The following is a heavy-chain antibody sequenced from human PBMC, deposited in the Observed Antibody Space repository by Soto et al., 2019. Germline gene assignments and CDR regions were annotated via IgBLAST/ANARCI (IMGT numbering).Heavy chain of an antibody. V-gene: IGHV3-30-3*01. CDR2: ISYDGSNK. Sequence: QVQLVESGGGVVQPGRSLRLSCAASGFTFSSYAMHWVRQAPGKGLEWVAVISYDGSNKYYADSVKGRFTISRDNSKNTLYLQMNSLRAEDTAVYYCARALDDYGDCAFDYWGQGTLVTVSS. J-gene: IGHJ4*02. CDR1: GFTFSSYA. CDR3: ARALDDYGDCAFDY. D-gene: IGHD4-17*01.